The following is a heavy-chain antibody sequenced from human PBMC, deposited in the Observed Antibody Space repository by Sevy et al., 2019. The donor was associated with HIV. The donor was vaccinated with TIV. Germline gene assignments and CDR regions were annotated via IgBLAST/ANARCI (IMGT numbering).Heavy chain of an antibody. D-gene: IGHD3-22*01. CDR2: ISGTGNTI. CDR1: GFTFSPYS. V-gene: IGHV3-48*04. CDR3: ARVPLYSDSHINDY. Sequence: GGSLRLSCTASGFTFSPYSMNWIRQAPGKGLEWLSYISGTGNTIYYAGSVKGRFTISRDNAKNSLYLQMNSLRAEDKAVYYCARVPLYSDSHINDYWGQGTLVTVSS. J-gene: IGHJ4*02.